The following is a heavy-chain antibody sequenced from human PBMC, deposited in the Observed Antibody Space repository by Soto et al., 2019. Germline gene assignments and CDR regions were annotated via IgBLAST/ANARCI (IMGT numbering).Heavy chain of an antibody. CDR1: GFTFSSYA. CDR3: AKDPPGLGCCSGGSCYPPDY. D-gene: IGHD2-15*01. Sequence: GGSLRLSCAASGFTFSSYAMSWVRQAPGKGLEWVSAISGSGGSTYYADSVKGRFTISRDNSKNTLYLQMNSLRAEDTAVYYCAKDPPGLGCCSGGSCYPPDYWGQGTLVTVSS. CDR2: ISGSGGST. V-gene: IGHV3-23*01. J-gene: IGHJ4*02.